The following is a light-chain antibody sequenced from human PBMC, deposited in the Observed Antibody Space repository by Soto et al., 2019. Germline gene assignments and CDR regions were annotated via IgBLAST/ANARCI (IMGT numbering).Light chain of an antibody. V-gene: IGLV2-14*03. J-gene: IGLJ1*01. Sequence: QSALTQPASVSGAPGQSITISCTGTSNDVGGYKYVSWYQQRPGTAPKLTMFEVNNRPSGVSDRFSGSRSANTASLTISGLQAQDEADYYCSSYSSNNILSYVFGTGTKVTAL. CDR1: SNDVGGYKY. CDR2: EVN. CDR3: SSYSSNNILSYV.